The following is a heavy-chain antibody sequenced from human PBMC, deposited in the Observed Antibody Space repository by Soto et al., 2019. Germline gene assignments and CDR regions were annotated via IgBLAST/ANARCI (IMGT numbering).Heavy chain of an antibody. J-gene: IGHJ4*02. V-gene: IGHV4-31*03. D-gene: IGHD1-26*01. CDR1: GGSISSGGTGSY. Sequence: PSETLSLTCTVSGGSISSGGTGSYWTWIRQLPGKGLEWIGYIYYTGNTYYNPSLKSRPTISIDTSENQFSLKLTSVTAADTAVYFCASGHHAYIVPYWGQGTLVTVYS. CDR3: ASGHHAYIVPY. CDR2: IYYTGNT.